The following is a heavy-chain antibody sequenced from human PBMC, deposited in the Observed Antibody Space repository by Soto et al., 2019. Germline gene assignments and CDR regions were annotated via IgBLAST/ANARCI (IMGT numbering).Heavy chain of an antibody. CDR1: GGSINNGAYL. V-gene: IGHV4-31*03. Sequence: QVQLQESGPGLLKPSETLSLTCTVSGGSINNGAYLWSWIRQHPGKGLEWIGYIYYTGSTYYNPSLKSRITISVDTSKTQFSLKMSSVTAADPAVYFWARELRDGNTYTPDYWGQGTLVTVSS. J-gene: IGHJ4*02. CDR2: IYYTGST. CDR3: ARELRDGNTYTPDY.